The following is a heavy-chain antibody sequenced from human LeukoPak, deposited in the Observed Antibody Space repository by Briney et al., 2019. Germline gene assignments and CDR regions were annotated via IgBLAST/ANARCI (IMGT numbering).Heavy chain of an antibody. J-gene: IGHJ4*02. CDR1: GYTFTSYD. D-gene: IGHD6-19*01. CDR3: ARGWMAVAGTDESDY. Sequence: ASVTVSCKASGYTFTSYDINWVRQAPGQGLEWMGWMNPNSGNTGYAQKFQGRVTMTRNTSISTAYMELSSLRSEDTAVYYCARGWMAVAGTDESDYWGQGTLVTVSS. CDR2: MNPNSGNT. V-gene: IGHV1-8*01.